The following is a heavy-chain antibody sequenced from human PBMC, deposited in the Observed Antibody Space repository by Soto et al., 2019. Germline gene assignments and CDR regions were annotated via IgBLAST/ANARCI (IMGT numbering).Heavy chain of an antibody. Sequence: QVQLQESGPGLVKPSETLSLNCTVSGASISTQSWNWIRQAPGKGLEWIGYLYYSGTTNYNPSLKSRVTISADTSKNQVSLKLTSVTAADTAVYFCARGLSWSPYFESWGHGILVTVSS. V-gene: IGHV4-59*11. J-gene: IGHJ5*01. CDR2: LYYSGTT. CDR3: ARGLSWSPYFES. CDR1: GASISTQS. D-gene: IGHD3-3*01.